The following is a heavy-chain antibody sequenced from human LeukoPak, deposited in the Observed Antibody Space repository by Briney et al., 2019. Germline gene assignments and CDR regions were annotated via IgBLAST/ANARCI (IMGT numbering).Heavy chain of an antibody. CDR1: GFTFSSYW. CDR3: ARDYDYVWGSHSYNWFDH. J-gene: IGHJ5*02. V-gene: IGHV3-74*01. CDR2: INSDGSST. D-gene: IGHD3-16*01. Sequence: GGSLXLSCAASGFTFSSYWMHWVRQAPGKGLVWVSRINSDGSSTNYADSVKGRFTISRDNGKNTVYLQMNSLRAEDTAVYYCARDYDYVWGSHSYNWFDHWGQGTLVTVSS.